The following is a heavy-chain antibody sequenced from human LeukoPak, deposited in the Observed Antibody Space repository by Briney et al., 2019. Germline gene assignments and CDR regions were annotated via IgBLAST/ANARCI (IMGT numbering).Heavy chain of an antibody. CDR2: INDDATNT. Sequence: SGGPLGPSWAAPGSTFATYAMTWVRKAPGKGLDGASGINDDATNTYNADSVKGRFTISRDNSKDTLYLQMNSLRAEDTAVYYCAKVPADSRGPHFDFWGQGALVTVSA. D-gene: IGHD3-10*01. CDR1: GSTFATYA. CDR3: AKVPADSRGPHFDF. J-gene: IGHJ4*02. V-gene: IGHV3-23*01.